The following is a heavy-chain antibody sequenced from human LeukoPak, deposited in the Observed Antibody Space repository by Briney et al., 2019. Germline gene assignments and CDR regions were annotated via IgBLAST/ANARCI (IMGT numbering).Heavy chain of an antibody. J-gene: IGHJ5*02. CDR2: IYPGDSDT. CDR3: ARHVQAPIFGVPSSLLGFDP. V-gene: IGHV5-51*01. CDR1: GYSFTSYW. Sequence: GESLKISCKGSGYSFTSYWIGWVRQMPGKGLGWMGIIYPGDSDTRYSPSFQGQVTISADKSISTAYLQWSSLKASDTAMYYCARHVQAPIFGVPSSLLGFDPWGQGTLVTVSS. D-gene: IGHD3-3*01.